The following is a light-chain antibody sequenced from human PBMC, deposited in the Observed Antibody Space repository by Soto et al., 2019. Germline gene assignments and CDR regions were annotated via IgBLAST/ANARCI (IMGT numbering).Light chain of an antibody. J-gene: IGKJ1*01. CDR3: QQYNDWPRT. CDR1: QSVSSN. V-gene: IGKV3-15*01. CDR2: DAS. Sequence: EIAMTQSPATLSVSPGERAALSCRASQSVSSNLAWYQQKPGQAPRLLIYDASTRATGIPARFSGSGSGTEFTLNISSLQSEDFAIYYCQQYNDWPRTFGQGTKVEIK.